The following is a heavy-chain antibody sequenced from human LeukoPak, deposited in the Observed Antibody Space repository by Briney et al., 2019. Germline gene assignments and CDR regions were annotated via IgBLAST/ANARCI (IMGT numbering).Heavy chain of an antibody. CDR1: GGSFSGYY. V-gene: IGHV4-34*01. CDR2: INHSGST. CDR3: ARQRRVRGAKEVYYYYYYYMDV. Sequence: SETLSLTCGVYGGSFSGYYWSWLRQPPGKGLEWIGEINHSGSTNYNPSLKSRVTISVDTSKNQFSLKLSSVTAADTAVYYCARQRRVRGAKEVYYYYYYYMDVWGKGTTVTISS. D-gene: IGHD3-10*01. J-gene: IGHJ6*03.